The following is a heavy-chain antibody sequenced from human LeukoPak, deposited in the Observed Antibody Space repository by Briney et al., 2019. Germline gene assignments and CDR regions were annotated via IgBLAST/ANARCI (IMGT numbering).Heavy chain of an antibody. Sequence: QPGGPLRLSCAASGFIFSTYSMSWVRQAPGKGLEWVSYISSGSSTMYYADSVKGRFTISRDNAENSLYVQMNSLRDEDTAVYYCARGVYRMDVWGQGTTVTVSS. CDR1: GFIFSTYS. J-gene: IGHJ6*02. V-gene: IGHV3-48*02. CDR2: ISSGSSTM. CDR3: ARGVYRMDV.